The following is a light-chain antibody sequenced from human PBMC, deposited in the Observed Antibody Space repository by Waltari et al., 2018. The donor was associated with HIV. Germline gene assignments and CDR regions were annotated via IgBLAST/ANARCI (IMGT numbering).Light chain of an antibody. J-gene: IGKJ3*01. CDR1: QDIRKY. V-gene: IGKV1-33*01. CDR2: DAS. CDR3: QQADNLPFT. Sequence: IQMTQSPSSLSASVGDRVTITCQASQDIRKYLHWYQQKPGKAPKLLIYDASNLERGVPSRFSGGGSGTYFTFTISSLQPEDIATYYCQQADNLPFTFGPGTKVGIK.